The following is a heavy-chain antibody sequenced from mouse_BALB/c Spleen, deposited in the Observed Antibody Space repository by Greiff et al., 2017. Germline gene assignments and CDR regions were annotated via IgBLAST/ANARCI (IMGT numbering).Heavy chain of an antibody. V-gene: IGHV3-8*02. Sequence: VQLKESGPSLVKPSQTLSLTCSVTGDSITSGYWNWIRKFPGNKLEYMGYISYSGSTYYNPSLKSRISITRDTSKNQYYLQLNSVTTEDTATYYCASAYYGNGAWFAYWGQGTLVTVSA. CDR1: GDSITSGY. CDR2: ISYSGST. J-gene: IGHJ3*01. D-gene: IGHD2-10*01. CDR3: ASAYYGNGAWFAY.